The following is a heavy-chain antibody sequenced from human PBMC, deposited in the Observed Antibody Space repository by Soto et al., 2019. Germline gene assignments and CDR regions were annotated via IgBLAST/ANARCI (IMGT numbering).Heavy chain of an antibody. D-gene: IGHD2-21*01. J-gene: IGHJ4*02. Sequence: GGSLRLSCAASGFDFSECNMNWVRQAPGKGLEWISYISRGGDTIYYADSVKGRFTVSRDNTNNSLFLVMNSLRDEDTAVHYCTRDPIRGDGYVFDYWGQGTMVTVSS. CDR1: GFDFSECN. CDR2: ISRGGDTI. CDR3: TRDPIRGDGYVFDY. V-gene: IGHV3-48*02.